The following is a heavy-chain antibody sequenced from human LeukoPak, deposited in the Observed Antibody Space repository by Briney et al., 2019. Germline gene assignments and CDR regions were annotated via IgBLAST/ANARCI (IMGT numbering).Heavy chain of an antibody. D-gene: IGHD6-6*01. CDR2: IKTDGSVK. Sequence: PGGSLRLSCAASGFTFTSYWMSRVRQAPGKGLEWVANIKTDGSVKYYVDSVKGRFTISRDNAKNSLYLQVNSLRAEDTAVYHCARIGYSSSSFDYWGQGTLVTVSS. V-gene: IGHV3-7*01. CDR3: ARIGYSSSSFDY. J-gene: IGHJ4*02. CDR1: GFTFTSYW.